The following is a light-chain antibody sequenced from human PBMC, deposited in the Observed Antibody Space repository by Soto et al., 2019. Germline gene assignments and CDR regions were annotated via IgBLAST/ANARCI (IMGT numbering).Light chain of an antibody. V-gene: IGKV3-20*01. CDR2: GAS. CDR3: QQYDTSRRT. CDR1: QSVSSNY. J-gene: IGKJ1*01. Sequence: EIVLTQSPGTLSLSPGERATLSCRASQSVSSNYLAWYQQKPGQAPRLLIYGASSRATGIPDRFSGSGSGTDFTLTISRLEPEDFAVYYCQQYDTSRRTFGQGTKVEIK.